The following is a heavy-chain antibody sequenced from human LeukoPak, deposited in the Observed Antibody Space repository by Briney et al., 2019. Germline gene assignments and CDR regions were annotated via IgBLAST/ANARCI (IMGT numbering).Heavy chain of an antibody. CDR2: VDPEDGET. CDR1: GYTFTDYY. J-gene: IGHJ4*02. V-gene: IGHV1-69-2*01. CDR3: ANDYGDYGYDY. Sequence: APVKISCKVSGYTFTDYYMHWVQQAPGKGLEWMGLVDPEDGETIYAEKFQGRVTITADTSTDTAYMELSSLRSEDTAVYYCANDYGDYGYDYWGQGTLVTVSS. D-gene: IGHD4-17*01.